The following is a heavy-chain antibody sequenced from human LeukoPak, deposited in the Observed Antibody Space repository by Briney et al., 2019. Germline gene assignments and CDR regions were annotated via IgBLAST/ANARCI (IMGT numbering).Heavy chain of an antibody. J-gene: IGHJ3*02. Sequence: GGSLRLSCAASGFTFSHYGVHWVRQAPGKGLEWVAVISYDGSNEYYADSVKGRFTISRDNSKNTVFLQMNSLRAEDTAVYYCAREGRGRITMIVVPDAFDIWGQGTMVTVS. CDR3: AREGRGRITMIVVPDAFDI. CDR1: GFTFSHYG. D-gene: IGHD3-22*01. CDR2: ISYDGSNE. V-gene: IGHV3-30*03.